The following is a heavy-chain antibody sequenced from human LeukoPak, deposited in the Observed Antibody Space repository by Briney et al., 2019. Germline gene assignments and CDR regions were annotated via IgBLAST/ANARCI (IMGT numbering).Heavy chain of an antibody. J-gene: IGHJ5*02. Sequence: PSQTLSLTCTVSGGSISSGSYYWSWIRQPAGKGLEWIGRIYTSGSTNYNLSLKSRVTISVDTSKNQFSLKLSSVTAADTAVYYCAREAHSSSNNPPLTTNWFDPWGQGTLVTVSS. CDR3: AREAHSSSNNPPLTTNWFDP. CDR1: GGSISSGSYY. CDR2: IYTSGST. D-gene: IGHD6-13*01. V-gene: IGHV4-61*02.